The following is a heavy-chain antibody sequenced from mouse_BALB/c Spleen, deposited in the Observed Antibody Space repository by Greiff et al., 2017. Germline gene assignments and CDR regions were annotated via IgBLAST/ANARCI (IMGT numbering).Heavy chain of an antibody. CDR2: ISYDGSN. Sequence: EVQLQESGPGLVKPSQSLSLTCSVTGYSITSGYYWNWIRQFPGNKLEWMGYISYDGSNNYNPSLKNRISITRDTSKNQFFMKLNSVTTEDTATYYCARDRGITTGYAMDYWGQGTSVTVSS. CDR1: GYSITSGYY. D-gene: IGHD2-4*01. CDR3: ARDRGITTGYAMDY. V-gene: IGHV3-6*02. J-gene: IGHJ4*01.